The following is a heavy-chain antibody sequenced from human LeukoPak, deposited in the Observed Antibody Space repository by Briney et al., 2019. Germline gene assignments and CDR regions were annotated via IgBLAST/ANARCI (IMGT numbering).Heavy chain of an antibody. V-gene: IGHV1-2*02. D-gene: IGHD2-15*01. CDR2: INPNSGGT. J-gene: IGHJ4*02. CDR3: ARDPGVSCSGGSCYSNYFDY. CDR1: GYTFTGYY. Sequence: ASVKVSCKASGYTFTGYYMHWVRQAPGQGLEWMGWINPNSGGTNYAQKFQGRVTMTRDTSISTAYMELSRLGSDDTAVYYCARDPGVSCSGGSCYSNYFDYWGQGTLVTVSS.